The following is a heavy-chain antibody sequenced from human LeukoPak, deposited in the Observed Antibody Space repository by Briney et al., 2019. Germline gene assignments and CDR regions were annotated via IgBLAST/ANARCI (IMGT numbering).Heavy chain of an antibody. CDR3: AGLGASGYYYMDV. CDR1: GYTFTDYG. CDR2: ISAYNGNT. V-gene: IGHV1-18*01. Sequence: GASVKVSCKASGYTFTDYGISWVRLAPGQGLEWMGWISAYNGNTNYAQKLQGRVTMITDTSTSTAYMELRSLRSDDTAVYYCAGLGASGYYYMDVWGKGTTVTVSS. D-gene: IGHD3-16*01. J-gene: IGHJ6*03.